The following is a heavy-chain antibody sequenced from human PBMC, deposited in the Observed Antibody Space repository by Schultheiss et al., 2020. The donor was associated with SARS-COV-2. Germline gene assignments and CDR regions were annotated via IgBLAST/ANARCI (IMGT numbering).Heavy chain of an antibody. CDR1: GFTFSRNA. CDR2: ISGSGGST. CDR3: AKPPQSTMIRGGGMDV. J-gene: IGHJ6*02. V-gene: IGHV3-23*01. Sequence: GESLKISCAASGFTFSRNAVNWVRQAPGKGLEWVSAISGSGGSTYYADSVKGRFTISRDNSKNTLYLQMNSLRAEDMAVYYCAKPPQSTMIRGGGMDVWGQGTTVTVSS. D-gene: IGHD3-10*01.